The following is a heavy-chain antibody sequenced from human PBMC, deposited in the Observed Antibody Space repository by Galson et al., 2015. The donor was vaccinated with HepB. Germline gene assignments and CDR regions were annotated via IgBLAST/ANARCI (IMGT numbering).Heavy chain of an antibody. CDR2: LSVSGGST. CDR1: GFKFSSYA. V-gene: IGHV3-23*01. J-gene: IGHJ4*02. D-gene: IGHD5-12*01. Sequence: SLRLSCAASGFKFSSYAMSWVRQAPGKGLEWVSGLSVSGGSTNYADSVKGRFTISRDNSKNTLYLQMNSLRAEDTAIYYCAKDVDIVTTTPFDSWGQGTLVTVS. CDR3: AKDVDIVTTTPFDS.